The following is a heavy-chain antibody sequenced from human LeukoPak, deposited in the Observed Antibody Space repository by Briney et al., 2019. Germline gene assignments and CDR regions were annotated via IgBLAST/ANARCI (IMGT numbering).Heavy chain of an antibody. J-gene: IGHJ6*02. CDR3: ARDPHYYDSSGYYYPPNYYYGMDV. CDR2: ISAYNGNT. D-gene: IGHD3-22*01. Sequence: VASVKVSCKASGYTFTSYGISWVRQAPGQGLEWMGWISAYNGNTNYAQKLQGRVTMTTDTSTSTAYMELRSLRSDDTAVYYCARDPHYYDSSGYYYPPNYYYGMDVWGQGTLVTVSS. V-gene: IGHV1-18*01. CDR1: GYTFTSYG.